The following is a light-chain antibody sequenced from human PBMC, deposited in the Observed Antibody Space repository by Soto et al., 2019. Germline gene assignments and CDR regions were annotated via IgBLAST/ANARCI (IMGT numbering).Light chain of an antibody. V-gene: IGLV2-14*03. Sequence: QSALTQPASGSGSPGQSITISCTGTSSDVGGYNFVSWYQQHPGKAPKVMIYDVSNRPSGVSNRFSGSKSGNTASLTISGLQAEDEADYYCTSYTTSDTVVFGGGTKLTVL. CDR2: DVS. CDR1: SSDVGGYNF. CDR3: TSYTTSDTVV. J-gene: IGLJ2*01.